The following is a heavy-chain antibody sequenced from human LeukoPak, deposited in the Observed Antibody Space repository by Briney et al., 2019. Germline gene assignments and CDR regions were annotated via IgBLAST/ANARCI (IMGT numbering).Heavy chain of an antibody. CDR3: AIRGDYCSGGSCSHFDY. V-gene: IGHV5-51*01. Sequence: GESLKISCKGSGYSFTNYWIAWVRQMPGKGLEWMGIIYPGDSDTRYSPSFQGQVTISADKSISTAYLQWSSLKASDTAMYYCAIRGDYCSGGSCSHFDYWGQGTLVTVSS. CDR1: GYSFTNYW. D-gene: IGHD2-15*01. CDR2: IYPGDSDT. J-gene: IGHJ4*02.